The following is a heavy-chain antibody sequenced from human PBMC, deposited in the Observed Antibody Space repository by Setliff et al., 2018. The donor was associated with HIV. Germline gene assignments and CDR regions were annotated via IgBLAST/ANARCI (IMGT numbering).Heavy chain of an antibody. J-gene: IGHJ5*02. CDR1: GDSVNSVSSY. Sequence: SETLSLTCTVSGDSVNSVSSYWTWIRQSAGKALEWLGHVHTAGSSKYNPSLKSRLTISVDTSNNRFSLRLTSATAADTGVYFCARRDLTSVPTWGRGTLVTVSS. CDR3: ARRDLTSVPT. D-gene: IGHD3-10*01. CDR2: VHTAGSS. V-gene: IGHV4-61*09.